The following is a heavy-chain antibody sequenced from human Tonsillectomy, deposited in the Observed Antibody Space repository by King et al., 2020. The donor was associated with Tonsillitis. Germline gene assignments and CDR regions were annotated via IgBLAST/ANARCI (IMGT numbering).Heavy chain of an antibody. CDR2: IYSAATIT. CDR1: GFTFSSFA. Sequence: VQLVESGGGLVQPGGSLRLSCAASGFTFSSFAMSWVRQAPGKGLEWVSVIYSAATITYYADSVKGRFTISRDNSKNTLYLQMNSLRAEDTAVYYCAKDRSMVGAIDAFDIWGQGTMVAVSS. J-gene: IGHJ3*02. CDR3: AKDRSMVGAIDAFDI. D-gene: IGHD1-26*01. V-gene: IGHV3-23*03.